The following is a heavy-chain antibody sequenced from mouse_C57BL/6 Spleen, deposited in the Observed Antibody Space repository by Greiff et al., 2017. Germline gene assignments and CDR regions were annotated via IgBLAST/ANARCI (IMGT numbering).Heavy chain of an antibody. CDR3: TRSWVYAMDY. J-gene: IGHJ4*01. CDR2: IDPETGGT. V-gene: IGHV1-15*01. D-gene: IGHD4-1*01. Sequence: QVTLKVSGAELVRPGASVTLSCKASGYTFTDYEMHWVKQTPVHGLEWIGAIDPETGGTAYNQKFKGKAILTAEKSSSTDYMELRSLTSDDSAIYYCTRSWVYAMDYWGQGTSVTVSS. CDR1: GYTFTDYE.